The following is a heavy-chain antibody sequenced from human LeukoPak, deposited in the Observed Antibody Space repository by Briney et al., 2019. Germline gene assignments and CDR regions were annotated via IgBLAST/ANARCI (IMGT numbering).Heavy chain of an antibody. CDR1: GFTFSSYG. J-gene: IGHJ1*01. CDR3: ARDGVGYYDSSGYYYFQH. V-gene: IGHV3-21*05. Sequence: PGRSLRLSCAASGFTFSSYGIHWVRQAPGKGLEWVSYISSSNSYTNYADSVKGRFTISRDNAKKSLYLEMNSLRAEDTAVYYCARDGVGYYDSSGYYYFQHWGQGTLVTVSS. CDR2: ISSSNSYT. D-gene: IGHD3-22*01.